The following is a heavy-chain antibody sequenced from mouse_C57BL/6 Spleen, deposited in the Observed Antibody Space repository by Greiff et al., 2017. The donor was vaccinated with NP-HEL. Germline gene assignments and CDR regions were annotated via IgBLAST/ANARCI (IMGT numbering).Heavy chain of an antibody. V-gene: IGHV1-64*01. J-gene: IGHJ3*01. Sequence: QVQLQQPGAELVKPGASVKLSCKASGYTFTSYWMHWVKQRPGQGLEWIGMIHPNSGSTNYNEKFKSKATLTVDKSSSTAYMQLSSLTSEDSAVYYCAIYYDYEGPFAYWGQGTLVTVSA. CDR2: IHPNSGST. D-gene: IGHD2-4*01. CDR3: AIYYDYEGPFAY. CDR1: GYTFTSYW.